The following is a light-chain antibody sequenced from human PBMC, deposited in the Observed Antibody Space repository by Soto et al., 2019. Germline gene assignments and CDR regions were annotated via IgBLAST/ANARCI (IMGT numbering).Light chain of an antibody. V-gene: IGLV2-23*01. CDR2: EDS. Sequence: QSALTQPASVSGAPGQLITISCTGTSRGYNFVSWYQQHPGKAPKLLIYEDSKRASGVSNRFSGSKSGNTASLTISGLQAGDEADYHCCSYANTTTVVFGGGTKLTVL. CDR1: SRGYNF. J-gene: IGLJ2*01. CDR3: CSYANTTTVV.